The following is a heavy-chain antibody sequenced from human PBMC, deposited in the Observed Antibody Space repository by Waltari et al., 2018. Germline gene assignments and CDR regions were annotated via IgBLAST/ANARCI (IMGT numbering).Heavy chain of an antibody. CDR1: GFTFGSYW. CDR2: IKQDGSEK. Sequence: EVQLVESGGGLVQPGGSLRLSCAASGFTFGSYWMSWVRQAPGKGLEWVANIKQDGSEKYYVDSVKGRFTISRDNAKNSLYLQMNSLRAEDTAVYYCARSPAGWFDPWGQGTLVTVSS. V-gene: IGHV3-7*01. CDR3: ARSPAGWFDP. J-gene: IGHJ5*02.